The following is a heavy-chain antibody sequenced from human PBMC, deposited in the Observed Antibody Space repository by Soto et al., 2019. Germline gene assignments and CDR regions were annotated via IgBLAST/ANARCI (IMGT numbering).Heavy chain of an antibody. V-gene: IGHV3-30-3*01. D-gene: IGHD2-15*01. J-gene: IGHJ4*01. CDR3: ARDAAVTATDHGAPEPLNYIDC. CDR2: ISHDGTNA. Sequence: QVQLVESGGGVVQPGRSLRLSCAASGFTFSNYAMHWVLQAPGKGLDWVAVISHDGTNAYYAGSVMGRFTSASYISQNSLDLQMNSLRTDDTAVYYGARDAAVTATDHGAPEPLNYIDCWGHGTLVTGSS. CDR1: GFTFSNYA.